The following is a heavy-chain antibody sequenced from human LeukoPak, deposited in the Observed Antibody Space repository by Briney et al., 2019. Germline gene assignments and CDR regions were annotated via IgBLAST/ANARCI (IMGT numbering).Heavy chain of an antibody. CDR2: IATDGRDK. Sequence: PGGSLRLSCAASGFTFNNYGMHWVRQAPGKGLEWVAVIATDGRDKKYADSVKGRFTISRDNSKNTLYLEMNSLRPEDTAVYHCAKDSKVAAAGYFFDYWRQGTLVTVSS. J-gene: IGHJ4*02. CDR1: GFTFNNYG. D-gene: IGHD6-13*01. V-gene: IGHV3-30*18. CDR3: AKDSKVAAAGYFFDY.